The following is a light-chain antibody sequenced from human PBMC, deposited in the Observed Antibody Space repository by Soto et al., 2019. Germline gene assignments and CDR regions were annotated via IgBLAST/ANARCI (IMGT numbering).Light chain of an antibody. CDR1: QGISTY. Sequence: DIQMTQSPSSLSASVGDRVTITCRASQGISTYLNWYLQKPGKAPKLLIYAASSLQSGVPSRFSGSGSGTDFTLTISRLQPEDFATYYCQQSYSTPITFGQGTRLEIK. CDR2: AAS. CDR3: QQSYSTPIT. V-gene: IGKV1-39*01. J-gene: IGKJ5*01.